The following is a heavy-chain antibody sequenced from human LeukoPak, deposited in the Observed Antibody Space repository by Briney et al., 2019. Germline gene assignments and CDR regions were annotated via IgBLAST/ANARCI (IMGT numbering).Heavy chain of an antibody. Sequence: KSSETLSLTCAVYGGSFSGYYWSWIRQPPGKGLEWIGEINHSGSTNYNPSLKSRVTISVDTSKNQFSLKLSSVTAADTAVYYCARGRLYCTNGVCYIRGTYFDHWGQGTLVTVSS. J-gene: IGHJ4*02. CDR3: ARGRLYCTNGVCYIRGTYFDH. V-gene: IGHV4-34*01. D-gene: IGHD2-8*01. CDR2: INHSGST. CDR1: GGSFSGYY.